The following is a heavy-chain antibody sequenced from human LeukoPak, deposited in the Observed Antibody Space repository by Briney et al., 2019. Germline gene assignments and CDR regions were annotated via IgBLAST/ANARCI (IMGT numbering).Heavy chain of an antibody. CDR1: GGSFSGYY. CDR3: ARGGYSYVDY. Sequence: SETLSLTCAVYGGSFSGYYWSWMRQPPGQGLEWIGEINHSGSTNYNPSLKSRVTISVDTSKNQFSLKLSSVTAADTAVYYCARGGYSYVDYWGQGTLVTVSS. D-gene: IGHD5-18*01. CDR2: INHSGST. J-gene: IGHJ4*02. V-gene: IGHV4-34*01.